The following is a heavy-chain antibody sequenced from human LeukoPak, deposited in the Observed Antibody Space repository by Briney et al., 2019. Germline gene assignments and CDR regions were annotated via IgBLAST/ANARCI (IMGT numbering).Heavy chain of an antibody. CDR1: GFTFDDYA. J-gene: IGHJ4*02. Sequence: PGRSLRLSCAASGFTFDDYAMHWVRQAPGKGLEWVSGISWNSGSIGYADSVKGRFTISRDNAKNSLYLQMNSLRAEDTALYYCAKARYSGYPGDNYFDYWGQGTLVTVSS. CDR2: ISWNSGSI. CDR3: AKARYSGYPGDNYFDY. D-gene: IGHD5-12*01. V-gene: IGHV3-9*01.